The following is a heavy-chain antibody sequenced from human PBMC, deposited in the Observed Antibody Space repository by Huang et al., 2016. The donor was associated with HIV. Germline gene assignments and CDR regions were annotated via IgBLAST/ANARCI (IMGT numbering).Heavy chain of an antibody. CDR2: IYYSGST. J-gene: IGHJ4*02. CDR1: GGSIRDSTYY. Sequence: QLQLQESGPGLVKPSETLSLTCIVSGGSIRDSTYYWGWIRQSPGKGLEGSGSIYYSGSTDYSPSLKSRVTMSVDTSKSHFSLKVTSVTAADTAVYYCARHYSSGWPDYFDYWGQGTLVTVSS. D-gene: IGHD6-19*01. V-gene: IGHV4-39*01. CDR3: ARHYSSGWPDYFDY.